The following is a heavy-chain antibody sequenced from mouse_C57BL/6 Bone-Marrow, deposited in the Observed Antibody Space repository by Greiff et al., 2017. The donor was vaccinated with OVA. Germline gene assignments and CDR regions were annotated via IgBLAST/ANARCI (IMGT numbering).Heavy chain of an antibody. D-gene: IGHD2-5*01. Sequence: EVKLVESWGGLVKPGGSLKLSCAASGFTFSSYAMSWVRQTPEKRLEWVATISDGGSYTYYPDNVKGRFTISRDNAKNNLYLQMSHLKSEDTAMYYCARDGIVTLDYWGQGTTLTVSS. CDR1: GFTFSSYA. V-gene: IGHV5-4*01. J-gene: IGHJ2*01. CDR3: ARDGIVTLDY. CDR2: ISDGGSYT.